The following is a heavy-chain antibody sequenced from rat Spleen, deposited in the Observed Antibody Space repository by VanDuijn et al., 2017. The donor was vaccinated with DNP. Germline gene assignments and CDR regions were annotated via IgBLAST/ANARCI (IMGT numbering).Heavy chain of an antibody. J-gene: IGHJ2*01. CDR2: IVHDGSMT. V-gene: IGHV5S10*01. CDR1: GFILGDYN. D-gene: IGHD1-11*01. CDR3: TTLEFYASLAEYFDY. Sequence: EVHLVESGGGLIQPGGSLKLSCAASGFILGDYNMAWVRQAPKKGLDWVATIVHDGSMTYYRDSVKGRFTIYRENAKSTLDVQMDSLRSEDTATYDCTTLEFYASLAEYFDYWGRGVMVTVSS.